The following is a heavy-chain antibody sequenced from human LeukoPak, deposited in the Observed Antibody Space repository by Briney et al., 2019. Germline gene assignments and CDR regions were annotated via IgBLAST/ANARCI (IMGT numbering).Heavy chain of an antibody. CDR2: ISSSRSYI. CDR3: ARAWDYGGNTRLFDY. CDR1: GFTFSNYS. J-gene: IGHJ4*02. V-gene: IGHV3-21*01. Sequence: GGSLRLSCAASGFTFSNYSTNWVRQAPGKGLEWVSSISSSRSYIYYADSVKGRFTISRDNAKNSLYLQMNSLRAEDTAVYYCARAWDYGGNTRLFDYWGQGTLVTVSS. D-gene: IGHD4-23*01.